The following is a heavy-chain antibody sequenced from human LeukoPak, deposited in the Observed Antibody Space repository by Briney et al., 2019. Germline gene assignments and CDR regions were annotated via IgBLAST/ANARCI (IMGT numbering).Heavy chain of an antibody. D-gene: IGHD3-3*01. CDR3: ARLEGPYYYMDV. Sequence: SETLSLTCAVYGGSFSCYYWSWIHQPPGKGLEWIGEINHSGSTNYNPSLKSRVTISVDTSKNQFSLKLSSVTAADMAVYYCARLEGPYYYMDVWGKGNTVSVSS. J-gene: IGHJ6*03. CDR1: GGSFSCYY. V-gene: IGHV4-34*01. CDR2: INHSGST.